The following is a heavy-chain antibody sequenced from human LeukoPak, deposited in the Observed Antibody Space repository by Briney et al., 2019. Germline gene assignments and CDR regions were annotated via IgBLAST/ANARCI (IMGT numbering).Heavy chain of an antibody. D-gene: IGHD2-2*01. CDR2: INSDGSTI. CDR3: TRETVVVATASLGY. V-gene: IGHV3-74*01. CDR1: GFTFSSYW. J-gene: IGHJ4*02. Sequence: GGSLRLSCAVSGFTFSSYWMHWVRQAPGKGLVWVSRINSDGSTINYADSVKGRFTISRDNAKNTLYLQMDSLRAEDTAVYYCTRETVVVATASLGYWGLGTLVTVSS.